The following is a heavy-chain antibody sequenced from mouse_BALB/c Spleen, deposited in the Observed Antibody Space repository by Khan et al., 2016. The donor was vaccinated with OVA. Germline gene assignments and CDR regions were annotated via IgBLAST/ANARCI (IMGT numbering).Heavy chain of an antibody. CDR2: VDPFNGAT. CDR3: TRHGYVAWFAY. CDR1: GYSFTTYY. Sequence: EVQLQQSGPEVMKPGASVKISCKASGYSFTTYYIHWVKQSHGKSLEWIGYVDPFNGATTYNQKFKGKATLTVDRSSSTGYMHLSSLTSEASAVYYCTRHGYVAWFAYWGQGTLVTVSA. J-gene: IGHJ3*01. D-gene: IGHD2-2*01. V-gene: IGHV1S135*01.